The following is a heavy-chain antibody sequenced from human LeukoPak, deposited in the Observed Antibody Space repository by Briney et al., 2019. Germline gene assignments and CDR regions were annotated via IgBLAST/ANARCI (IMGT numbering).Heavy chain of an antibody. CDR1: GGSFSTYY. CDR3: ARGNPVAKNWFDP. CDR2: INHTGTT. J-gene: IGHJ5*02. Sequence: PSETLSLTCAAYGGSFSTYYWNWIRQSPGKGLEWLGEINHTGTTNYNPSLKSRGTLSVDTSKNQFSLKLKSVTAADTAVYYCARGNPVAKNWFDPWGQGTLVTVSS. V-gene: IGHV4-34*01. D-gene: IGHD2-21*01.